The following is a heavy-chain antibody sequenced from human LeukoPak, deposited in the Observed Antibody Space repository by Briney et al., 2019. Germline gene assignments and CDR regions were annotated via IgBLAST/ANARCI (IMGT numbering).Heavy chain of an antibody. Sequence: GGSLRLSCAASGFSFSTYGMHWVRQAPGKGLEWLAFIQSDGRNKYYADSVKGRFTISRDNSKNTLFLQMNSLRAEDTAVYYCAKTNYYDSSGYPYWGQGTLVTVSS. J-gene: IGHJ4*02. CDR1: GFSFSTYG. CDR3: AKTNYYDSSGYPY. V-gene: IGHV3-30*02. D-gene: IGHD3-22*01. CDR2: IQSDGRNK.